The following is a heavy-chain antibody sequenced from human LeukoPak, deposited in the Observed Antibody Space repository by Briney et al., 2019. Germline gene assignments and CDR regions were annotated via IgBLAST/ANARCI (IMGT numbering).Heavy chain of an antibody. CDR2: IKSKTDGGTT. CDR3: TTTYGDYREDYFDY. D-gene: IGHD4-17*01. J-gene: IGHJ4*02. Sequence: KPGGSLRLSCAASGFTFSNAWMNWVRQAPGKGLEWVGRIKSKTDGGTTDYAAPVKGRFTISRDDSKNTLYLQMNSLKTEDTAVYYCTTTYGDYREDYFDYWGQGTLVTVSS. V-gene: IGHV3-15*07. CDR1: GFTFSNAW.